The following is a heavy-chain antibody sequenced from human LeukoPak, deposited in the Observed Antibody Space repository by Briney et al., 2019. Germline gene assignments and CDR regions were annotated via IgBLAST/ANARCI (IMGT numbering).Heavy chain of an antibody. V-gene: IGHV2-5*02. CDR3: AHMGHYDSNNYFRDYFDN. Sequence: SGPTLVKPTQTLTLTCSVSGLSLSTFGVGVAWIRQPPGKALEWLALIYWDGDGQYSPFLKSRVNITKDISKNEVVLTMTNMDPVDTATYYCAHMGHYDSNNYFRDYFDNWGQGTLVSVSS. CDR1: GLSLSTFGVG. D-gene: IGHD3-22*01. CDR2: IYWDGDG. J-gene: IGHJ4*02.